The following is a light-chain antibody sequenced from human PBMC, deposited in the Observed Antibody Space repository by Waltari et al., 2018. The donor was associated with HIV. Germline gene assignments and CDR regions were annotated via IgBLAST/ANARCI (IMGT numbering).Light chain of an antibody. CDR1: QSVSSKN. Sequence: EIVLTQSPGTLSLSPGERGTLSCRASQSVSSKNLAWYQQKPGQAPRLLIYGASSRVTGIPDRFSGSGSVTDFTLTISRLEPEDFAVYYCQQYDNSPYTFGQGTKLEIK. CDR2: GAS. V-gene: IGKV3-20*01. J-gene: IGKJ2*01. CDR3: QQYDNSPYT.